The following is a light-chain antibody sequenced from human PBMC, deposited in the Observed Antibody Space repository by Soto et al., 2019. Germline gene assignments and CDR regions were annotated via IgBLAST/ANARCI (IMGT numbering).Light chain of an antibody. V-gene: IGKV1-12*01. CDR3: QQANSFPWT. Sequence: DIQMTQSPSSVSASVGDRVTITCRASQGIGSSLAWYEQKPGKAPRLLINAASSLQSGVPSRFSGSGSGTDFTLTISSLQPEDFATYYCQQANSFPWTFGQGTKVEIK. J-gene: IGKJ1*01. CDR2: AAS. CDR1: QGIGSS.